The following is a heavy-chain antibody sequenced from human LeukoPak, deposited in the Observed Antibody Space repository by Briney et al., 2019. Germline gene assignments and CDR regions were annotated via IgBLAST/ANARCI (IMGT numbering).Heavy chain of an antibody. V-gene: IGHV3-74*01. Sequence: GGSLRLSCAASGFTFDYYWMHWVRKAPGKGLMWVSRINTDGSNTHYADSVKGRFTISRDNAKNTLYLQMNGLRVEDTAVYYCVVWGEDRSGHHFDFWGQGTLVTVSS. CDR3: VVWGEDRSGHHFDF. J-gene: IGHJ4*02. D-gene: IGHD3-22*01. CDR1: GFTFDYYW. CDR2: INTDGSNT.